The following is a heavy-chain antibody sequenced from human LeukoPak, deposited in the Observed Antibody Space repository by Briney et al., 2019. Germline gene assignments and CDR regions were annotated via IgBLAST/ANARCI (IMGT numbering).Heavy chain of an antibody. D-gene: IGHD3-10*01. J-gene: IGHJ3*02. V-gene: IGHV1-18*01. CDR1: GYTFTSYG. CDR3: ARDRRNYYGSGSYYTDAFDI. Sequence: ASVKVSCKASGYTFTSYGISWVRQAPGQGLEWMGWISAYNGNTNYAQKLQGRVTMTRDTSISTAYMELSRLRSDDTAVYYCARDRRNYYGSGSYYTDAFDIWGQGTMVTVSS. CDR2: ISAYNGNT.